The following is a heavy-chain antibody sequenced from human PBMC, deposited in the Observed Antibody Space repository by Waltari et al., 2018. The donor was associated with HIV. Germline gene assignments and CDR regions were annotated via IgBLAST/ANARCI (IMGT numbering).Heavy chain of an antibody. D-gene: IGHD5-18*01. J-gene: IGHJ3*02. CDR1: GGSISSSSYY. V-gene: IGHV4-39*01. CDR3: ARQMDTFQGAAFDI. CDR2: IYYSGST. Sequence: QLQLQESGPGLVKPSETLSLTCTVSGGSISSSSYYWGWIRQPPGKGLEWIGSIYYSGSTYYNPSLKSRVTISVDTSKNQFSLKLSSVTAADTAVYYCARQMDTFQGAAFDIWGQGTMVTVSS.